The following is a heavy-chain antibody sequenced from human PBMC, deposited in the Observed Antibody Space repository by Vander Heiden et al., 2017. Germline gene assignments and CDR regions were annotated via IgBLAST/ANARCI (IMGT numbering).Heavy chain of an antibody. CDR1: GFTFSSYS. V-gene: IGHV3-21*01. D-gene: IGHD2-15*01. CDR3: ARGCRGCILVSCYTQFDY. J-gene: IGHJ4*01. Sequence: EVQLVESGGGLVKPGGSLRLSCVASGFTFSSYSMNWVRQASGKGLEWVSSISTSSTYIYYAHSVNGRFTISRDNAKNSLYLQMNSLRAEHPAVYYCARGCRGCILVSCYTQFDYW. CDR2: ISTSSTYI.